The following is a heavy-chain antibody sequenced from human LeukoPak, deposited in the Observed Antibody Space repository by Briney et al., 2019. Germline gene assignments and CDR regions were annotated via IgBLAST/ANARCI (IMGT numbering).Heavy chain of an antibody. V-gene: IGHV1-3*01. CDR3: ARVYCSTTSCQYYFDY. CDR1: GYTFITYA. CDR2: INAGNGNA. J-gene: IGHJ4*02. D-gene: IGHD2-2*01. Sequence: GASVKVSCKASGYTFITYAIHWIRQAPGQRLEWMGWINAGNGNAKYAQNFQDRVTITRDTSATTAYMELSSLRSEDTAVYYCARVYCSTTSCQYYFDYWGQGTLVTVSS.